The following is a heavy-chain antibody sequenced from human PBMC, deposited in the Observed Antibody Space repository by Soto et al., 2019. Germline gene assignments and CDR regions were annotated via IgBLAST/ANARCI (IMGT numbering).Heavy chain of an antibody. CDR2: ISYDGSNK. CDR1: GFTFSSYA. Sequence: GGSLRLSCAASGFTFSSYAMHWVRQAPGKGLEWVAVISYDGSNKYYADSVKGRFTISRDNSKNTLYLQMNSLRAEDTAVYYCAREGSGWSSIDYWGQGTLATVSS. CDR3: AREGSGWSSIDY. J-gene: IGHJ4*02. V-gene: IGHV3-30-3*01. D-gene: IGHD6-19*01.